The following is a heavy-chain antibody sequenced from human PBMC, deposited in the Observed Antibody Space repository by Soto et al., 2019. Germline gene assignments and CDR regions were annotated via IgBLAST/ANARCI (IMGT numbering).Heavy chain of an antibody. CDR1: GYPLTELS. Sequence: GXSVKVSCKVSGYPLTELSMHWVRQAPGKGLEWMGGFDPEDGETIYAQKFQGRVTMTEDTSTDTAYMELSSLRSEDTAVYYCATTIYGDYDYYYYGMDVWGQGTTVTVSS. CDR3: ATTIYGDYDYYYYGMDV. J-gene: IGHJ6*02. D-gene: IGHD4-17*01. CDR2: FDPEDGET. V-gene: IGHV1-24*01.